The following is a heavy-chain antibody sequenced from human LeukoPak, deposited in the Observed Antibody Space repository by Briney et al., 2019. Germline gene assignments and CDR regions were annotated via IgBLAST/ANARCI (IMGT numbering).Heavy chain of an antibody. CDR1: GFSFRTYD. Sequence: GGSLRLSCAASGFSFRTYDMDWVRQAPGKGLEWVAYISSGGVATYYADSVKGRFTISRDNAKNSLYLQMNSLTAEDTAVYYCTRDPNDPGGIYNALFDYWGQGTLVTVSS. J-gene: IGHJ4*02. D-gene: IGHD2-15*01. CDR3: TRDPNDPGGIYNALFDY. V-gene: IGHV3-48*03. CDR2: ISSGGVAT.